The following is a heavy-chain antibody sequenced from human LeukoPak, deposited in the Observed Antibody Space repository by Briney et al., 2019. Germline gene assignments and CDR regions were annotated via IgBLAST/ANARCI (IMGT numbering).Heavy chain of an antibody. CDR2: IYPGDSDT. CDR3: ARIPSDIVVVPAAIPFDY. V-gene: IGHV5-51*01. D-gene: IGHD2-2*01. J-gene: IGHJ4*02. Sequence: PGGSLRLSCKGSGYSFTSYWIGWVRQMPGKGLEWMGIIYPGDSDTRYSPSFQGQVTISADKSISTAYLQWSSLKASDTAMYYCARIPSDIVVVPAAIPFDYWGQGTLVTVSS. CDR1: GYSFTSYW.